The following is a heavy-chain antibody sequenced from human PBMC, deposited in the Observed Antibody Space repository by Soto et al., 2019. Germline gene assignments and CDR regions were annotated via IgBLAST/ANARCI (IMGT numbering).Heavy chain of an antibody. J-gene: IGHJ5*02. D-gene: IGHD3-16*01. CDR2: ISRSGST. V-gene: IGHV4-30-2*01. CDR1: GGSIASGNSYS. CDR3: ARAVAPYLGTWFDP. Sequence: PSETLSLTCTVSGGSIASGNSYSWSWIRQPPGKGLEWIGSISRSGSTSYNPSLKGRVTMSVDKSKNQFSLNLSSVTAAGMAVYYCARAVAPYLGTWFDPWGQGTLVTVSS.